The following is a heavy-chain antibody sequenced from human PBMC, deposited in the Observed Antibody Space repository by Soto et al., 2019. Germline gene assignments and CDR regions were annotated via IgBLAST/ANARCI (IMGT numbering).Heavy chain of an antibody. CDR3: ASLVVRDAFDI. Sequence: GGSLRLSCAASGFTFDDYAMHWVRQAPGKGLEWVSGISWNSGSIGYADSVKGRFTISRDNAKNSLYLQMNSLRAEDTALYYCASLVVRDAFDIWGQGTMVTVSS. CDR2: ISWNSGSI. V-gene: IGHV3-9*01. CDR1: GFTFDDYA. D-gene: IGHD2-15*01. J-gene: IGHJ3*02.